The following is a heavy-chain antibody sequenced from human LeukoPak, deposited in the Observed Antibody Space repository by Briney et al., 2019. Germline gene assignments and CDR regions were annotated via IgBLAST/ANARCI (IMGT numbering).Heavy chain of an antibody. CDR3: AKGPFDY. CDR1: GFTFSSYA. Sequence: GGSLRLSCAASGFTFSSYAMHWVRQAPGKGLEWVAVISYDGSNKYYADSVKGRFTISRDNSKNTLYLQMNSPRAEDTAVYYCAKGPFDYWGQGTLVTVSS. V-gene: IGHV3-30-3*01. CDR2: ISYDGSNK. J-gene: IGHJ4*02.